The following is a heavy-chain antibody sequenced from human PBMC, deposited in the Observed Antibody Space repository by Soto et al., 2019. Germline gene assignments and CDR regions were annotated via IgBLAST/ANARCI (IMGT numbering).Heavy chain of an antibody. CDR1: GFIFSDYH. CDR3: VGESYYRLAY. Sequence: PGGSLRLSCAASGFIFSDYHMNWVRQAPGKGLEWVGRSRNKGNSYTTEYAASVKGRFIISRDDSKNLLYLQMNSLKTEDTAVYYCVGESYYRLAYWGQGTLVTVSS. CDR2: SRNKGNSYTT. D-gene: IGHD3-16*01. V-gene: IGHV3-72*01. J-gene: IGHJ4*02.